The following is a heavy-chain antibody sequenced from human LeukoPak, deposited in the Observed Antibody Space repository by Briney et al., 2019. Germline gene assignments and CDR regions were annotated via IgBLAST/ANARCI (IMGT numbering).Heavy chain of an antibody. V-gene: IGHV3-23*01. CDR1: GITFSSYD. Sequence: GGSLRLSCAASGITFSSYDMSWVRQAPGKGLEWVSIISGSGGTTYYADSVKGRFTISRDNSNNTVYLQMNSPRAEDTAVYYCAKKMGSFGSSPFDYWGQGTLVTVSS. D-gene: IGHD3-3*02. CDR3: AKKMGSFGSSPFDY. J-gene: IGHJ4*02. CDR2: ISGSGGTT.